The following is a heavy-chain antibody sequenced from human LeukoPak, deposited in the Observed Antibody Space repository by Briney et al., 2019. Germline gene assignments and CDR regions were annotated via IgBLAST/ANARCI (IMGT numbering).Heavy chain of an antibody. CDR1: GYTFTGYY. Sequence: GASVKVSCKASGYTFTGYYMHWVRQAPGQGLEWMGWINPNSGGTNYAQKFQGRVTMTRDTSISTAYMELSRLRSDDTAVYYWARDAGYCSGGSCYLFDYWGQGTLVTVSS. CDR2: INPNSGGT. CDR3: ARDAGYCSGGSCYLFDY. J-gene: IGHJ4*02. D-gene: IGHD2-15*01. V-gene: IGHV1-2*02.